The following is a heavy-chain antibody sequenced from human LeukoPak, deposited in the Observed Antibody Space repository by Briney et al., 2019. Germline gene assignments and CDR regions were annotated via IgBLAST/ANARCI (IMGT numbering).Heavy chain of an antibody. CDR3: ARVVTGSGSYLDY. J-gene: IGHJ4*02. CDR1: GFTFSSYS. D-gene: IGHD3-10*01. CDR2: ITSGSGTL. Sequence: GGSLRLSCAASGFTFSSYSMNWVRQAPGKGLEWVSYITSGSGTLYYTDSVKGRFTISRDNAKNSLYLQMNSLRAEDTAVYYCARVVTGSGSYLDYWGQGTLVTVSS. V-gene: IGHV3-48*01.